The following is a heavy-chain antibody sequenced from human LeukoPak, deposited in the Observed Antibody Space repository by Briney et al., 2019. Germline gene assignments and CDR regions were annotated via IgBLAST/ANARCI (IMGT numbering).Heavy chain of an antibody. CDR1: GWSFSVYY. CDR2: INHSGST. CDR3: ARGGKQQLDY. Sequence: SETLSLTCAVHGWSFSVYYWSWIRQPPGKGLEWIGEINHSGSTDYNPSLKSRVTISVDTSKNQFSLKLSSVTAADTAVYYCARGGKQQLDYWGQGTLVTVSS. D-gene: IGHD6-13*01. V-gene: IGHV4-34*01. J-gene: IGHJ4*02.